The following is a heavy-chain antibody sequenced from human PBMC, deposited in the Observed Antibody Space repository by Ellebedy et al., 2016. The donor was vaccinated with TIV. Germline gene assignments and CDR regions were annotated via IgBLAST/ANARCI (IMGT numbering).Heavy chain of an antibody. V-gene: IGHV3-11*06. CDR3: AKGLVVAATDGMDV. J-gene: IGHJ6*02. CDR2: ISSSSSYT. D-gene: IGHD2-15*01. Sequence: GGSLRLXXAASGFTFSDYYMSWIRQAPGKGLEWVSYISSSSSYTNYADSVKGRFTISRDNAKNSLYLQMNSLRAEDTAVYYCAKGLVVAATDGMDVWGQGTTVTVS. CDR1: GFTFSDYY.